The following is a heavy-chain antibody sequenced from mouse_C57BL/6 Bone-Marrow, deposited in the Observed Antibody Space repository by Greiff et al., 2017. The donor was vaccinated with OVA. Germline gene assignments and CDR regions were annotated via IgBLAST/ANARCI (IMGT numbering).Heavy chain of an antibody. J-gene: IGHJ2*01. CDR3: ARWDGSSYYFDY. D-gene: IGHD1-1*01. Sequence: QVQLQQSGPELVKPGASVKISCKASGYAFSSSWMNWVKQRPGKGLEWIGRIYPGDGDTNYNGKFKGKATLTADKSSSTAYMQLSSLTFEDSAVYFCARWDGSSYYFDYWGQGTTLTVSS. CDR2: IYPGDGDT. CDR1: GYAFSSSW. V-gene: IGHV1-82*01.